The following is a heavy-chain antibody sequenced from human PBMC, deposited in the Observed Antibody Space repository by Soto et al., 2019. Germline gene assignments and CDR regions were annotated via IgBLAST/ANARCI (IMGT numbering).Heavy chain of an antibody. V-gene: IGHV3-30-3*01. D-gene: IGHD2-15*01. Sequence: GGSRRLSCAACRFTFVSCARQWVRQGPGKGLEWVAVISYDGSNKYYADSVKGLFTISRDNSKNTLYLQMNSLRAEDTAVYYCARGSYCCGRSCYPVQHWGPGPLATV. CDR3: ARGSYCCGRSCYPVQH. J-gene: IGHJ4*02. CDR2: ISYDGSNK. CDR1: RFTFVSCA.